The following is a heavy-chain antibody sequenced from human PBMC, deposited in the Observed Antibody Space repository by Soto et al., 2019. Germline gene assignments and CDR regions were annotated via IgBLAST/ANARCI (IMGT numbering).Heavy chain of an antibody. CDR3: ARRPDFRDHGWFDP. Sequence: PSETLSLTCTVSGGSIISTFYYWGGLRQPPGRGLEWIANIHYSGETHYSPSLKSRVAISVDTSKSQFSLTLDSVTAADTAVYYCARRPDFRDHGWFDPWGQGILVTVSS. CDR2: IHYSGET. CDR1: GGSIISTFYY. D-gene: IGHD4-17*01. V-gene: IGHV4-39*01. J-gene: IGHJ5*02.